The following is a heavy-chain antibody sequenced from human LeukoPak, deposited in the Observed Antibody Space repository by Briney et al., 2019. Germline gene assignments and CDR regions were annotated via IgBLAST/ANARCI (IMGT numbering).Heavy chain of an antibody. D-gene: IGHD4-23*01. CDR3: ARDVTVGRIFFDN. Sequence: PGGSLRLSCAASGFTFSDYYMSWIRQAPGKGLEWVSYISSSSSHINYADSVKGRFTISRDNARNSVYLQMSGLRAEDTAVYYCARDVTVGRIFFDNWGQGTLVTVSS. CDR2: ISSSSSHI. CDR1: GFTFSDYY. J-gene: IGHJ4*02. V-gene: IGHV3-11*06.